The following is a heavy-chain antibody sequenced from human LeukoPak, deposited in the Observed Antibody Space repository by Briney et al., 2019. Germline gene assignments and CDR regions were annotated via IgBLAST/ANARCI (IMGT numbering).Heavy chain of an antibody. V-gene: IGHV3-23*01. CDR1: GFTFSSYG. Sequence: GGSLRLSCAASGFTFSSYGMHWVRQAPGKGLEWVSAISGSGGSTYYADSVRGRFTISRDNSKNTLYLQMNSLRAEDTAVWGVVVAARFWGKGTTVTISS. CDR3: VVAARF. CDR2: ISGSGGST. D-gene: IGHD2-15*01. J-gene: IGHJ6*04.